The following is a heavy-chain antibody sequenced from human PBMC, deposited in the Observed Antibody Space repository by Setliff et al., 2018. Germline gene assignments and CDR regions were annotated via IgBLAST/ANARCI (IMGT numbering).Heavy chain of an antibody. CDR1: VYSISRDCH. J-gene: IGHJ3*01. D-gene: IGHD2-8*01. Sequence: PSETLSLTCAVSVYSISRDCHWGWIRQPPGKGLEWIGSIYYSGNTYYNAPLKSRVTISVDKSKNQFSLKLSSVTAADTAVYYCARIDIVLMVYADWGQGTMVTVSS. V-gene: IGHV4-38-2*01. CDR3: ARIDIVLMVYAD. CDR2: IYYSGNT.